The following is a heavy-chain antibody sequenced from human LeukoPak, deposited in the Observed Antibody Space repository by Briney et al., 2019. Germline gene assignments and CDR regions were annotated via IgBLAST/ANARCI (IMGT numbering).Heavy chain of an antibody. CDR1: GYTFTSYG. V-gene: IGHV1-18*01. Sequence: GASVKVSCKASGYTFTSYGISWVRQAPGQGLEWMGWISAYNGNTNYAQKLQGRVTMTTDTSTSTAYMELSSLRSEDTAVYYCARDRSPIVVVPAAPGRAFDIWGQGTMVTVSS. CDR2: ISAYNGNT. J-gene: IGHJ3*02. D-gene: IGHD2-2*01. CDR3: ARDRSPIVVVPAAPGRAFDI.